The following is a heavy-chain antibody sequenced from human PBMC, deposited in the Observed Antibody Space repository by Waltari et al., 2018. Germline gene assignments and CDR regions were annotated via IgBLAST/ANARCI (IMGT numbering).Heavy chain of an antibody. Sequence: QVQLQESGPGLVKPSQTLSLTCTVSGGSISSGGYYWSWIRQHPGKGLEWIGYIDYSGSTYYNPSLKSLVTISVDTSKNQFSLKLSSVTAADTAVYYCARGHYDFWSGYYRGLDNWFDPWGQGTLVTVSS. D-gene: IGHD3-3*01. CDR1: GGSISSGGYY. V-gene: IGHV4-31*01. CDR3: ARGHYDFWSGYYRGLDNWFDP. CDR2: IDYSGST. J-gene: IGHJ5*02.